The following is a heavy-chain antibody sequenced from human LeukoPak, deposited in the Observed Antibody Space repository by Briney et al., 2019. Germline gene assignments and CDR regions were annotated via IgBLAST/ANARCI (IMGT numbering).Heavy chain of an antibody. D-gene: IGHD1-1*01. J-gene: IGHJ4*02. Sequence: SVKVSCKASGGTFSSYAISWVRQAPGQGLEWMGGIIPIFGTANYAQKCHGRVTITADDSTSTAYMELSSLRSDDTAVYYCASIGPELQLEPEYYFDYWGQGTLVTVSS. CDR2: IIPIFGTA. V-gene: IGHV1-69*01. CDR1: GGTFSSYA. CDR3: ASIGPELQLEPEYYFDY.